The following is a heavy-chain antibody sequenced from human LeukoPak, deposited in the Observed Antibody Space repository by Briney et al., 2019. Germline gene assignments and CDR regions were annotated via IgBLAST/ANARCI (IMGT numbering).Heavy chain of an antibody. CDR2: ISWNSGSI. CDR1: GFTFDDYA. D-gene: IGHD2-2*01. CDR3: ARDEGYCSSTSCYSDY. V-gene: IGHV3-9*01. Sequence: PGRALRLSCAASGFTFDDYAMPWVRQAPGKGLEWVSGISWNSGSIGYADSVKGRFTISRDNAKNSLYLQMNSLRAEDTALYYCARDEGYCSSTSCYSDYWGQGTLVTVSS. J-gene: IGHJ4*02.